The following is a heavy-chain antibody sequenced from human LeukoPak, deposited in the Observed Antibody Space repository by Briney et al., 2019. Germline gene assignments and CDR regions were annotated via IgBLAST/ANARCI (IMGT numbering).Heavy chain of an antibody. V-gene: IGHV3-7*03. CDR2: IRQDGSDK. CDR1: GFTFSSYW. D-gene: IGHD2/OR15-2a*01. J-gene: IGHJ3*02. CDR3: ARDGHFNTFHI. Sequence: QPGGSLRLSCAASGFTFSSYWMSWVRQAPGMGLEWVANIRQDGSDKYYVDSVKGRFTISRDNAKTSLYLQMNSLRAEDTAVYYCARDGHFNTFHIWGQGTMVTVSS.